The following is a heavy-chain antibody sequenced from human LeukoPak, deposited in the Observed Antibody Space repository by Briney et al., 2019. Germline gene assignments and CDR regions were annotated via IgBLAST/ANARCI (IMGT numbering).Heavy chain of an antibody. D-gene: IGHD3-22*01. CDR1: GFTFSSYA. CDR3: ARAYGSSGYYQLPIDY. CDR2: ITGSGGTT. V-gene: IGHV3-23*01. J-gene: IGHJ4*02. Sequence: GGSLRLSCAASGFTFSSYAMSWVRQAPGKGLEWVSGITGSGGTTHHADSVKGRFTISRDNSKNTLFLQMNSLRVEDTALYYCARAYGSSGYYQLPIDYWGQGTLVTVSS.